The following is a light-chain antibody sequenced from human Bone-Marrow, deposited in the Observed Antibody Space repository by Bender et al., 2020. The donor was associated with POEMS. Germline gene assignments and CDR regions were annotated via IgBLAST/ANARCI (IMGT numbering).Light chain of an antibody. J-gene: IGLJ2*01. CDR3: CSYTGRLSVV. CDR1: SSDVGTYNI. CDR2: EVT. Sequence: QSALTQPASVSGSPGQSITISCTGTSSDVGTYNIVSWYQQHPGKAPKLMIYEVTKRPSGVANRFSGSKSGNTASLTISGLQAEDEGDYYCCSYTGRLSVVFGGGTKVTVL. V-gene: IGLV2-23*02.